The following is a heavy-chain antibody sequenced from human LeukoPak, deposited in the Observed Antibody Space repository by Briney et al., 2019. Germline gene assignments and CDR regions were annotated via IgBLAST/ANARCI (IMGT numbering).Heavy chain of an antibody. CDR1: GFTFSSYA. J-gene: IGHJ4*02. V-gene: IGHV3-23*01. CDR2: ISGSGGST. CDR3: AKVTRSYYYDSSGYVDY. Sequence: GGSLRLSCAASGFTFSSYAMSWVRQAPGEGLEWVSAISGSGGSTYYADSVKGRFTISRDNSKNTLYLQMNSLRAEDTAVYYCAKVTRSYYYDSSGYVDYWGQGTLVTVSS. D-gene: IGHD3-22*01.